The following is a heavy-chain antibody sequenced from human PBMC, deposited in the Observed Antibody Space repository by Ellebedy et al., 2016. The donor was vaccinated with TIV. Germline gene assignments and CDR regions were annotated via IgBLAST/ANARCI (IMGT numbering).Heavy chain of an antibody. CDR3: LKASSFEY. CDR2: IRYDDSKK. J-gene: IGHJ4*01. Sequence: GESLKISCAASGFKFRSYGMHWVRQAPGKGLEWVAFIRYDDSKKDYTDSVKGRFIISRDNSNDILYLQMNDLRSEDTAVYYCLKASSFEYWGQGTLVTVSS. V-gene: IGHV3-30*02. CDR1: GFKFRSYG.